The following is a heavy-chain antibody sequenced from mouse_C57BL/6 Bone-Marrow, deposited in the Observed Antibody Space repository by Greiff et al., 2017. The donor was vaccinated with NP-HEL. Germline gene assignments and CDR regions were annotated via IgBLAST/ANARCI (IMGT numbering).Heavy chain of an antibody. Sequence: EVQLQQSGPELVKPGASVKISCKASGYTFTDYYMNWVKQSNGKSLEWIGDINPNNGGNSYNQKFKGKATLTVDKSYSTAFMELRSLTSEDSAGYDCARKKNYDSSPHYFDYWGQGTTLTVSS. CDR3: ARKKNYDSSPHYFDY. V-gene: IGHV1-26*01. CDR1: GYTFTDYY. D-gene: IGHD1-1*01. CDR2: INPNNGGN. J-gene: IGHJ2*01.